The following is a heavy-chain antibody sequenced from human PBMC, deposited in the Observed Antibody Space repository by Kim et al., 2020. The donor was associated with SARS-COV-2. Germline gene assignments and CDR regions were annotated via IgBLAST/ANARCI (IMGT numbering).Heavy chain of an antibody. J-gene: IGHJ5*02. D-gene: IGHD3-10*01. CDR3: ARDRVGQNWFDP. V-gene: IGHV4-59*01. Sequence: NYNPSRKSRVTISVDTSKNQFSLKLSSVTAADTAVYYCARDRVGQNWFDPWGQGTLVTVSS.